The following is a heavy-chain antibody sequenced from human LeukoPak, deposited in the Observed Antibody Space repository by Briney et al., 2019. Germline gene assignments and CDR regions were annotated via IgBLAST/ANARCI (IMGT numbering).Heavy chain of an antibody. J-gene: IGHJ4*02. CDR1: GGTFSSYT. D-gene: IGHD2-8*01. Sequence: GSSVKVSCKASGGTFSSYTISWVRQAPGQGLEWMGRIIPILGIANYAQKFQGRVTIPADKSTSTAYMELSSLRSEDTAVYYCARDPSRVYYFDYWGQGTLVTVSS. CDR2: IIPILGIA. CDR3: ARDPSRVYYFDY. V-gene: IGHV1-69*04.